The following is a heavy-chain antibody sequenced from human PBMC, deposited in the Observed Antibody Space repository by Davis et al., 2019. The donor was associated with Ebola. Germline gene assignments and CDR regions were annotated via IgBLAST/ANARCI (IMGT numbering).Heavy chain of an antibody. J-gene: IGHJ4*02. CDR2: IYGDGTT. CDR1: GFTVSRNS. D-gene: IGHD6-19*01. Sequence: GGSLRLSCVASGFTVSRNSVTWVRQAPGKGPERVSIIYGDGTTDYADSVTGRFTISRDNSNNTVYLQMSSLGLEDTAVYYCASALRLSGWYAWYMAYWGQGTLVTVSS. V-gene: IGHV3-53*01. CDR3: ASALRLSGWYAWYMAY.